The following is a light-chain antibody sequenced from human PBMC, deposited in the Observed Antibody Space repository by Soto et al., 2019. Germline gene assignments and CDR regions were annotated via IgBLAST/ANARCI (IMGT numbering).Light chain of an antibody. CDR3: HQYGRSRT. V-gene: IGKV3-20*01. CDR2: AAS. J-gene: IGKJ1*01. CDR1: QSVSSSY. Sequence: EIVLTQSPGTLSLSPGERATLSCRASQSVSSSYLAWYQQKPGQAPRLLIYAASSRATGIPDRFSGSGSGTDFTLTISRLEPEDFAVYYCHQYGRSRTFGQGTKVEI.